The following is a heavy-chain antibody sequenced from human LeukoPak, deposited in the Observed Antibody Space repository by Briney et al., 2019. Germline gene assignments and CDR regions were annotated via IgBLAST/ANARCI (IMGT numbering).Heavy chain of an antibody. V-gene: IGHV1-18*01. CDR1: GYTFTSYG. Sequence: ASVKVSCKASGYTFTSYGINWVRQAPGQGLEWMGWISAYIGNTNYAQKLQGRVSITTDTSTNTAYMELRNLTSDDTAVYYCARGIRAAVAGTLDYWGQGTLVTVSS. J-gene: IGHJ4*02. CDR2: ISAYIGNT. D-gene: IGHD6-19*01. CDR3: ARGIRAAVAGTLDY.